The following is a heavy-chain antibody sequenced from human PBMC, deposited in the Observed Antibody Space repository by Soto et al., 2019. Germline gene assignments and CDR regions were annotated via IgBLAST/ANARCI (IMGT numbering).Heavy chain of an antibody. CDR2: ISAYNGNT. CDR1: GYTFTSYG. D-gene: IGHD3-3*01. V-gene: IGHV1-18*01. Sequence: QVQLVQSGAEVKKPGASVKVSCKASGYTFTSYGISWVRQAPGQGLEWMGWISAYNGNTNYAQKLQGRVTRTTDTSRSTGYMEVRALRSDATTVYYCAGDYFGVVTNDAFDILGKGTIVTVSS. J-gene: IGHJ3*02. CDR3: AGDYFGVVTNDAFDI.